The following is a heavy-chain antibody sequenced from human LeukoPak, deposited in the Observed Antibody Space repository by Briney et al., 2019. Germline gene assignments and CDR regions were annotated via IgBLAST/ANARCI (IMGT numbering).Heavy chain of an antibody. V-gene: IGHV4-59*01. CDR3: ASSVSGYGDY. D-gene: IGHD5-12*01. CDR2: IYCSGST. J-gene: IGHJ4*02. Sequence: SETLSLTCTVSGGSISSYYWSWIRQPPGKGLEWVGYIYCSGSTNYNPSLKSRITISVDTSKNQFSLKLSSVTAADTAVYYCASSVSGYGDYWGQGTLVTVSS. CDR1: GGSISSYY.